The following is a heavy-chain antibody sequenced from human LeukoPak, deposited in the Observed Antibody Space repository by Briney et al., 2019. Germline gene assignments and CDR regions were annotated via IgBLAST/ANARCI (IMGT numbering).Heavy chain of an antibody. V-gene: IGHV4-39*07. CDR3: ARDRYSSGYYRLDAFDI. CDR1: GGSISSSYYY. Sequence: SETLSLTCTVSGGSISSSYYYWGWIRQPPGKGLEWIGSIYYSGSTYYNPSLKSRVTISVDTSKNQFSLKLSSVTAADTAVYYCARDRYSSGYYRLDAFDIWGQGTMVTVSS. CDR2: IYYSGST. J-gene: IGHJ3*02. D-gene: IGHD3-22*01.